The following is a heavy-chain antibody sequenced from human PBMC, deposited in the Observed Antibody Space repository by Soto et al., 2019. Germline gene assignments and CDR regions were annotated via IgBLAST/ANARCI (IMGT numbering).Heavy chain of an antibody. J-gene: IGHJ5*02. D-gene: IGHD3-16*01. Sequence: SATLSPTFTVSGASITNYHWNWVRQSAGGGLEYIGRVSDTGSREYNPSGKSRFPVSLDWSETQFSLKLTSATAADTAVYYCARAYWHHTWGSIPAAFDPWRQGTLVAVSA. CDR1: GASITNYH. CDR2: VSDTGSR. V-gene: IGHV4-4*07. CDR3: ARAYWHHTWGSIPAAFDP.